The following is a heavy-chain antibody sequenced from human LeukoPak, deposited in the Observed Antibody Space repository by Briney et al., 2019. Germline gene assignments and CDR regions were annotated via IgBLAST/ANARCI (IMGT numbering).Heavy chain of an antibody. Sequence: PSETLSLTCTVSGYSITRGYFWGWIRQSPGKGLEWIASMFHSGSTYYNPSLKSRVTMSVDTSKNQFSLRLSSVTAADTAVYYCARSSRELGGYAPWELMPPFDYWGQGTLVTVSS. V-gene: IGHV4-38-2*02. J-gene: IGHJ4*02. CDR1: GYSITRGYF. CDR3: ARSSRELGGYAPWELMPPFDY. CDR2: MFHSGST. D-gene: IGHD1-7*01.